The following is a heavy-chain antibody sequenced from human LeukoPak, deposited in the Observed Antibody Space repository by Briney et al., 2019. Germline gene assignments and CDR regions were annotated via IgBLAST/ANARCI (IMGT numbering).Heavy chain of an antibody. CDR3: ARGPVATSSSCYVNFYCMYV. Sequence: SVKVSFKASGYTFTSYGISWVGQAPGQGVEWMGWISAYNGNTNYAQKLQGRVTMTTDTYTSKAYMELRTLTSDHTAVYYCARGPVATSSSCYVNFYCMYVWGKGTPVTVSS. D-gene: IGHD6-13*01. CDR2: ISAYNGNT. CDR1: GYTFTSYG. J-gene: IGHJ6*04. V-gene: IGHV1-18*04.